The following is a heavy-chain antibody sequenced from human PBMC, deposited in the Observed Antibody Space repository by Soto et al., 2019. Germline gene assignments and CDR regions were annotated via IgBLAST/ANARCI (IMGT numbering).Heavy chain of an antibody. D-gene: IGHD4-17*01. CDR2: IIPVFGTA. CDR3: ARGRVTTYLTPFDY. J-gene: IGHJ4*02. CDR1: GGTFISYA. V-gene: IGHV1-69*01. Sequence: QVQLVQSGAEVKKPGSSVKVSCKASGGTFISYAISWVRQAPGRGLEWMGGIIPVFGTANYTQKFQGRVTITADESTSPAYMELSSLRSEDTALYYCARGRVTTYLTPFDYWGQGTLVTVSS.